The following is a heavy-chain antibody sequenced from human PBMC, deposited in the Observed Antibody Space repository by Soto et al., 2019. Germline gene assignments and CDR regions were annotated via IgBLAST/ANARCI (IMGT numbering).Heavy chain of an antibody. D-gene: IGHD3-22*01. CDR1: GFTFSSYW. J-gene: IGHJ4*02. CDR2: IKQDGSEK. CDR3: ARDPRYYYDSSGYYYGGFFDY. V-gene: IGHV3-7*03. Sequence: GGSLRLSCAASGFTFSSYWMSWVRQAPGKGLEWVANIKQDGSEKYYVDSVKGRFTISRDNAKNSLYLQMNSLRAEDTAVYYCARDPRYYYDSSGYYYGGFFDYWGQGTLVTVSS.